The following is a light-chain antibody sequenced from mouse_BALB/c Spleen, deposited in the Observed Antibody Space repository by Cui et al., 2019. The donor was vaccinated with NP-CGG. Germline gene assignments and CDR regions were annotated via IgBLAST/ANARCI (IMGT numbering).Light chain of an antibody. CDR2: GTN. CDR3: ALWYSNHWV. V-gene: IGLV1*01. Sequence: QAVVTQDSLLTTSPGETVTLTCRSSTGAVTTSNYANWVQEKPEHLFTGLIGGTNNRVPGVPARFSGSLIGDKAALTITGAQTEDEAIYFCALWYSNHWVFGGGTKLTVL. J-gene: IGLJ1*01. CDR1: TGAVTTSNY.